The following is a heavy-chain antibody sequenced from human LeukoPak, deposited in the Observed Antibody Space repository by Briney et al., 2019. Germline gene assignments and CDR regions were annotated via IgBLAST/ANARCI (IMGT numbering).Heavy chain of an antibody. CDR3: ARASEEAFGYFDY. V-gene: IGHV4-59*01. CDR1: GGSISSYY. CDR2: IYYSGST. J-gene: IGHJ4*02. D-gene: IGHD3-16*01. Sequence: SETLSLTCTVSGGSISSYYWSWIRQPPGKGLEWIGYIYYSGSTNYNPSLKSRVTISVDTSKNQFSLKLSSVTAADTAVYYCARASEEAFGYFDYWGQGTLVTVSS.